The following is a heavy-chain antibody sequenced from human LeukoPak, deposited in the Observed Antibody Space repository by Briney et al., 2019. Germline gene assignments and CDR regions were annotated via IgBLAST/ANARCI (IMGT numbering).Heavy chain of an antibody. CDR1: GGTFSSYA. J-gene: IGHJ4*02. Sequence: SVKVSCKASGGTFSSYAISWVRQAPGQGLEWMGGIIPIFGTANYAQKFQGRVTITADESASTAYMELSSLRSEDTAVYYCARSGYSSGWYFGAVDYWGQGTLVTVSS. CDR2: IIPIFGTA. CDR3: ARSGYSSGWYFGAVDY. V-gene: IGHV1-69*13. D-gene: IGHD6-19*01.